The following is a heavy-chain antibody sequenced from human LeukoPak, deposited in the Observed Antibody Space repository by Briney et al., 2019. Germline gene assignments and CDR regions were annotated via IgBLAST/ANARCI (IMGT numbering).Heavy chain of an antibody. CDR1: GGSISSGGYY. V-gene: IGHV4-31*03. D-gene: IGHD6-13*01. Sequence: SETLSLTCTVSGGSISSGGYYWSWIRRHPGKGLEWIGYIYYSGSTYYNPSLKSRVTISVDTSKNQFSLKLSSVTAADTAVYYCARGKRGGYSSSWYDYWGQGTLVTVSS. J-gene: IGHJ4*02. CDR2: IYYSGST. CDR3: ARGKRGGYSSSWYDY.